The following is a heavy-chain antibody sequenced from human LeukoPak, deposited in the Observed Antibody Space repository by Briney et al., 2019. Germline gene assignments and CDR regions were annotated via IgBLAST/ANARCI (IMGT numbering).Heavy chain of an antibody. J-gene: IGHJ6*03. CDR2: TSSSDAGT. Sequence: PGGSLRLSCAASGFTLSTYAMSWVRQTPGEGLEWVAATSSSDAGTYHADSVRGRFTISRDNSKNTLYLQMNSLRAEDTAVYYCAGGIAAAGTYYMDVWGKGTTVTISS. CDR1: GFTLSTYA. CDR3: AGGIAAAGTYYMDV. D-gene: IGHD6-13*01. V-gene: IGHV3-23*01.